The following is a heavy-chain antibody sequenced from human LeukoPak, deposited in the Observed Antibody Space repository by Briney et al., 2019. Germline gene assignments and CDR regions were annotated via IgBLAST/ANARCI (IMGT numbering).Heavy chain of an antibody. V-gene: IGHV4-59*12. CDR1: GGSISSYY. CDR3: ARENYGSGTPNR. D-gene: IGHD3-10*01. CDR2: IYYSGST. Sequence: SETLSLTCTVSGGSISSYYWSWIRQPPGKGLEWIGYIYYSGSTNYNPSLKSRVTISVDTSKNQFSLKLSSVTAADTAVYYCARENYGSGTPNRWGQGTLVTVSS. J-gene: IGHJ4*02.